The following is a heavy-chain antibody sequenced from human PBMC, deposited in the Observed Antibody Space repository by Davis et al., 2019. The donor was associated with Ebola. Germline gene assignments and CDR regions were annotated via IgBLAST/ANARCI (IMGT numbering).Heavy chain of an antibody. CDR2: MSYHGSHT. J-gene: IGHJ1*01. D-gene: IGHD3-22*01. CDR3: ARDRGLYYYDSSGYYYAGDFQH. CDR1: AFTFGTYG. V-gene: IGHV3-30*03. Sequence: PGGSLRLSCVASAFTFGTYGMHWVRQAPGKGLEWVASMSYHGSHTSYIDSVKGRFTISRDNSKNTLYLQMNSLRAEDTAVYYCARDRGLYYYDSSGYYYAGDFQHWGQGTLVTVSS.